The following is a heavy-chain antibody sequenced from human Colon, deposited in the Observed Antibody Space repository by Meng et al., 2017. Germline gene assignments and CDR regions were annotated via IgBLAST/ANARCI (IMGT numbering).Heavy chain of an antibody. CDR1: GLSIGTTGDY. V-gene: IGHV4-31*03. D-gene: IGHD2-8*02. Sequence: QGGLQESGPGLVKPSQTLSLTCNVSGLSIGTTGDYWTWIRQRPGKGLEWIGKIFYTGTAHYNPSLKTRAAMSVDRSKNQFSLKLSSVTAADTAVYYCARADCTAGICYQFDNWGQGTLVTVSS. J-gene: IGHJ4*02. CDR3: ARADCTAGICYQFDN. CDR2: IFYTGTA.